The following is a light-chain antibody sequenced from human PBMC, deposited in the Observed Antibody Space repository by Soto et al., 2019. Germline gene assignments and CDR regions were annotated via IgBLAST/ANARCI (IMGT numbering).Light chain of an antibody. Sequence: QSALTQPASVSGSPGQSITISCTGTSSDVGGYNYVSWYQQHPGKAPKLMIYDVSNRPSGVSDRFSGSKSGNTASLTISGLQAEDGADYCCSSYTSSSTHVVFGGGTKLTVL. CDR1: SSDVGGYNY. CDR2: DVS. V-gene: IGLV2-14*01. J-gene: IGLJ2*01. CDR3: SSYTSSSTHVV.